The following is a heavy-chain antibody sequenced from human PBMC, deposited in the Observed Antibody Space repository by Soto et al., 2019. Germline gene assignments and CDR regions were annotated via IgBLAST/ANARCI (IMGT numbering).Heavy chain of an antibody. CDR3: ARDAPGVAPQ. J-gene: IGHJ4*02. Sequence: QVQLQESGPGLVKPSQTLSLICTVSGDSVISGDTYLNWIRQHPERGLEWMGYINYRGTTNYHPALKSRILISVDTSANQFSLRLTSVTAADTAVYYCARDAPGVAPQWGQGALVTVSS. CDR2: INYRGTT. V-gene: IGHV4-31*03. CDR1: GDSVISGDTY. D-gene: IGHD2-15*01.